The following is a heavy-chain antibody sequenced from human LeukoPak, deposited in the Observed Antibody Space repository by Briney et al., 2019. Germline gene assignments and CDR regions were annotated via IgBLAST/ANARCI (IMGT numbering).Heavy chain of an antibody. J-gene: IGHJ4*02. Sequence: PGGSLRLSCGASGFTFTNYGMHWVRQAPGKGLEWVAHIRFDDSDRYYADSVKGRFTISRDNSKNTLYLQMNSLRAEDTAVYYCARDLKDGYNFVATRNWGQGTLVTVSS. CDR3: ARDLKDGYNFVATRN. CDR1: GFTFTNYG. V-gene: IGHV3-30*02. D-gene: IGHD5-24*01. CDR2: IRFDDSDR.